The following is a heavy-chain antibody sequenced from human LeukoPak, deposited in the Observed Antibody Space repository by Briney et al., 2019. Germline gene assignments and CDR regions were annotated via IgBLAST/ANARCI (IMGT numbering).Heavy chain of an antibody. CDR3: ARANFLYCSSSTCLFGY. CDR2: INPNDGDT. D-gene: IGHD2-2*01. Sequence: ASVKVSCKASGYTFTDYYMHWVRQAPGQGFEWMGWINPNDGDTNYAQKFQGRVTMTRDTSISTAHMEVSRLRSDDTAVYYCARANFLYCSSSTCLFGYWGQGTLVTVSS. CDR1: GYTFTDYY. V-gene: IGHV1-2*02. J-gene: IGHJ4*02.